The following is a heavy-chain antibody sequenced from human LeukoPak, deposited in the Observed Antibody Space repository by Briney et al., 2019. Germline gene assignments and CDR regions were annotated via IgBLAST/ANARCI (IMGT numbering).Heavy chain of an antibody. CDR2: IYSGGST. V-gene: IGHV3-66*01. CDR3: ARPDILTGYYTLDY. J-gene: IGHJ4*02. D-gene: IGHD3-9*01. Sequence: GGSLRLSCAASGFTVSSNYMSWVRQAPGKGLEWVSVIYSGGSTYHADSVKGRFTISRDNSKNTLYLQMNSLRAEDTAVYYCARPDILTGYYTLDYWGQGTLVTVSS. CDR1: GFTVSSNY.